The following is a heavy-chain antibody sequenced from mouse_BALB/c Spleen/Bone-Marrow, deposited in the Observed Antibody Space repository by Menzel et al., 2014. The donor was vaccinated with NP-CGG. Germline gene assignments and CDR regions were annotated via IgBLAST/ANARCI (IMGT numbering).Heavy chain of an antibody. CDR2: ISSGGST. D-gene: IGHD1-2*01. CDR1: GFTFSSYA. CDR3: ARGGGTTAHYYAMDY. J-gene: IGHJ4*01. Sequence: EVQLVESGGGLVKPGGSLKLSCAASGFTFSSYAMSWVRQTPEARLEWVASISSGGSTYYPDSVKGRFTISRDNARNILYLQMSSLRSEDTAMYYCARGGGTTAHYYAMDYWGQGTSVTVSS. V-gene: IGHV5-6-5*01.